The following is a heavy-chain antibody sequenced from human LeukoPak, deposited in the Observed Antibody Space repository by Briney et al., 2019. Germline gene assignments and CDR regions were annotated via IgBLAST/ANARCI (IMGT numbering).Heavy chain of an antibody. CDR3: ARESSYSSTNFDY. V-gene: IGHV4-59*01. CDR2: IYYSGST. CDR1: GDSISNYY. D-gene: IGHD2-2*01. Sequence: SETLSLTCTVSGDSISNYYWSWIRQSPGKGLEWIGYIYYSGSTNYNPSLKSRVTISLDTSKNQFSLKLNSVTAADTAVYYCARESSYSSTNFDYWGQGTLVTVSS. J-gene: IGHJ4*02.